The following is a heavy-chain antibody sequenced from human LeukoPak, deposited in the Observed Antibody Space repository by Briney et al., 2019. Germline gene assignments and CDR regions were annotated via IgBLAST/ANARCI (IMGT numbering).Heavy chain of an antibody. J-gene: IGHJ4*02. CDR1: GGSISSYF. D-gene: IGHD1-26*01. CDR3: ASVGPSGSLDY. CDR2: TYSSGST. Sequence: SETLSLTCTVSGGSISSYFWNWLRQPPGKGLEWIGYTYSSGSTNYNPSLKSRLTISVDTSKNQFSLKLSSVTAADTAMYYCASVGPSGSLDYWGQGTLVTVSS. V-gene: IGHV4-59*13.